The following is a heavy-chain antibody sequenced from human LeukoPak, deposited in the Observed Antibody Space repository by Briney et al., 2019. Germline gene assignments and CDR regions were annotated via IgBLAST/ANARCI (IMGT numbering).Heavy chain of an antibody. CDR3: ARLTVAGNYFDY. V-gene: IGHV4-39*07. CDR2: VYYSGST. D-gene: IGHD6-19*01. Sequence: SETLSLTCTVSGGSISSSSYYWGWIRQPPGKGLEWIGSVYYSGSTYYNPSLKSRVTISVDTSKNQLSLMLNSVTAADTAIYYCARLTVAGNYFDYWGQGTLVTVSS. CDR1: GGSISSSSYY. J-gene: IGHJ4*02.